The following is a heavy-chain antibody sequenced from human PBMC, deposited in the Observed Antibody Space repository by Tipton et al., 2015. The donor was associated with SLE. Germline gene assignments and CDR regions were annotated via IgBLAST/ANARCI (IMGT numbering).Heavy chain of an antibody. CDR2: ISSRGSTI. D-gene: IGHD6-13*01. Sequence: SLRLSCAASGFTFSSYAMSWVRQAPGKGLEWVSYISSRGSTIYYADSVKGRVTISVDTSKNQFSLKLSSVTAADTAVYYCARGQSSSWYAYYFDYWGQGTLVTVSS. CDR3: ARGQSSSWYAYYFDY. J-gene: IGHJ4*02. CDR1: GFTFSSYA. V-gene: IGHV3-48*01.